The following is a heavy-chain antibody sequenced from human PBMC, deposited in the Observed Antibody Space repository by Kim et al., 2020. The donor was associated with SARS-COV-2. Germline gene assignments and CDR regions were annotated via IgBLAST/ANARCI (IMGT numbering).Heavy chain of an antibody. Sequence: ASVKVSCKASGYTFTGYYMHWVRQAPGQGLEWMGRINPNSGGTNYAQKFQGRVTMTRDTSISTAYMELSRLRSDDTVVYYCARGGVLLWFGSERDWFDPWGQGTLVTVSS. V-gene: IGHV1-2*05. CDR1: GYTFTGYY. D-gene: IGHD3-10*01. CDR2: INPNSGGT. CDR3: ARGGVLLWFGSERDWFDP. J-gene: IGHJ5*02.